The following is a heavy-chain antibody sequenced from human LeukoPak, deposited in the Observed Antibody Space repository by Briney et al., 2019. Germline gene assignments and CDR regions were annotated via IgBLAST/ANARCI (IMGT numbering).Heavy chain of an antibody. CDR3: ARPVYGDYGAFDI. CDR2: INQDGSEK. CDR1: GFTFSSYW. V-gene: IGHV3-7*01. D-gene: IGHD4-17*01. Sequence: GGSLRLSCAGSGFTFSSYWMSWVRQAPGKGLEWVANINQDGSEKYYVDSVKGRFTISRDNAKNSLYLQMKSLRAEDTAVYYCARPVYGDYGAFDICGQGTMVTASS. J-gene: IGHJ3*02.